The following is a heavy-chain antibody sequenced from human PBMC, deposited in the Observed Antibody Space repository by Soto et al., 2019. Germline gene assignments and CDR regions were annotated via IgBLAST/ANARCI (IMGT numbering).Heavy chain of an antibody. V-gene: IGHV4-4*02. Sequence: QVQLQESGPGLVKPSGTLSLTCAVSSGSISSSNWWSWVRQPPGKGLEWIGEIYHSGSTNYNPSLKSRVTISVDKSKNPVSLKLSSVTAADTAVYYCARALITMVRGKGGFDPWGQGTLVTVSS. J-gene: IGHJ5*02. CDR2: IYHSGST. D-gene: IGHD3-10*01. CDR3: ARALITMVRGKGGFDP. CDR1: SGSISSSNW.